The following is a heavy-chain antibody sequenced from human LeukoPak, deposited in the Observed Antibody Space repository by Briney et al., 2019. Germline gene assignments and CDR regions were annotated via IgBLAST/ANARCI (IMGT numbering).Heavy chain of an antibody. D-gene: IGHD6-13*01. CDR1: GGSFSGYY. V-gene: IGHV4-34*01. Sequence: PSETLSLTCAVYGGSFSGYYWSWIRQPPGKGLEWIGEINHSGSTNYNPSLKSRVTISVDTSKNQFSLKLSSVTAADTAVYYCARGSSWYGIDYRGQRTLVTVSS. CDR3: ARGSSWYGIDY. J-gene: IGHJ4*02. CDR2: INHSGST.